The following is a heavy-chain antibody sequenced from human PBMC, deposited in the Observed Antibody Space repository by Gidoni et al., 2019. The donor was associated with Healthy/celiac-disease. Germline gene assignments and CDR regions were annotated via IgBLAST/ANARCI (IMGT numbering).Heavy chain of an antibody. CDR2: ISSTGDTI. D-gene: IGHD4-17*01. V-gene: IGHV3-48*01. CDR3: ARDVYGDYAVDV. CDR1: GFTFTSYS. Sequence: EVQLVESGGALVQHGGYLRLYCTASGFTFTSYSMNWVRQAPGKGLEWVSYISSTGDTIYYADSVKGRFIISRGNAKNSLYLQMNSLRAEDTAVYYCARDVYGDYAVDVWGQGTTVTVSS. J-gene: IGHJ6*02.